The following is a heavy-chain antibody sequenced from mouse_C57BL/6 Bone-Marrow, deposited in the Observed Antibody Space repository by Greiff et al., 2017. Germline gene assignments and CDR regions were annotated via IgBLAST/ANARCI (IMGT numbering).Heavy chain of an antibody. D-gene: IGHD1-1*01. CDR1: GYTFTSYD. CDR2: IYPRDGST. V-gene: IGHV1-85*01. CDR3: ARVEFDGSSGDWYFDV. Sequence: QVHVKQSGPELVKPGASVKLSCKASGYTFTSYDINWVKQRPGQGLEWIGWIYPRDGSTKYNEKFKGKATLPVDTSSSTAYMELHSLTSEDSAVYFCARVEFDGSSGDWYFDVWGTGTTVTVSS. J-gene: IGHJ1*03.